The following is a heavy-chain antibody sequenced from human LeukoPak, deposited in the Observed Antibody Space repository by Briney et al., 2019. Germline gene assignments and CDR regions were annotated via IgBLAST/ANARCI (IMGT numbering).Heavy chain of an antibody. CDR3: ARAPDYDYVWGSYRYYDWFDP. D-gene: IGHD3-16*02. V-gene: IGHV3-21*01. Sequence: GGSLRLSCAASGFTFSSYSMNWVRQAPGKGLEWVSSISSSSSYIYYADSVKGRFTISRDNAKNSLYLQMNSLRAEDTAVYYCARAPDYDYVWGSYRYYDWFDPWGQGTLVTVPS. CDR2: ISSSSSYI. J-gene: IGHJ5*02. CDR1: GFTFSSYS.